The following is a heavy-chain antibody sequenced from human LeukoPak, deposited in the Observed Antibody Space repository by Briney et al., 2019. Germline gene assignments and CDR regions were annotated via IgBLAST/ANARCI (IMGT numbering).Heavy chain of an antibody. CDR1: GFTFSIYA. D-gene: IGHD2-15*01. Sequence: GGSLRLSCAASGFTFSIYAMDWVRQVPGEGLEWVSAIDASRGTTYYADSVKGRFTLARDISKKTAYLQMRNLTAEGTAVYVCAKDPFRSGGYNLDYWGQGTLVTVSS. CDR3: AKDPFRSGGYNLDY. V-gene: IGHV3-23*01. J-gene: IGHJ4*02. CDR2: IDASRGTT.